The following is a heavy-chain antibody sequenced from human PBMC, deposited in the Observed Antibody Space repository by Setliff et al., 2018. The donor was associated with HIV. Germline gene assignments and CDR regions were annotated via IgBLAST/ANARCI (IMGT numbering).Heavy chain of an antibody. V-gene: IGHV4-38-2*02. J-gene: IGHJ6*02. CDR1: GYSIRDGYY. CDR3: ARVWEFIDTYCLDV. Sequence: SETLSLTCNVSGYSIRDGYYWAWIRQPPGKGLEWIGSVYHRGNTHYNPSLWSRVTMSVDMSNNQFSLDLTSVTAADTAVYYCARVWEFIDTYCLDVRGQGTLVTVSS. D-gene: IGHD3-10*01. CDR2: VYHRGNT.